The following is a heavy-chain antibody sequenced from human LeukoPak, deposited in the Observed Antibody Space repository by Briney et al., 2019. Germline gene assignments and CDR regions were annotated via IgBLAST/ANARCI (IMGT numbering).Heavy chain of an antibody. V-gene: IGHV4-31*03. D-gene: IGHD1-14*01. CDR1: GGSISRGGSY. CDR3: AREYRKRGAEGFDI. CDR2: IYYTGST. J-gene: IGHJ3*02. Sequence: SQTLSLTCTVSGGSISRGGSYWSWIRQLPGKGLEWIGYIYYTGSTYHNPSLKGRLAISLDTSKNQYSLNLTSVTAADTAVYYCAREYRKRGAEGFDIWGQGTKVSVSA.